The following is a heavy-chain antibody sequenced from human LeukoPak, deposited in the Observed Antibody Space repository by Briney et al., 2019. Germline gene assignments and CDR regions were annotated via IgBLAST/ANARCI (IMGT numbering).Heavy chain of an antibody. Sequence: PSETLSLTCAVSGGSISSINLWSWVRQPPAKGLEWIGEMYLSGTTHYNPSLKSRVTISIDKSRNQLSLELSSVTAADTAVYYCAGLEGRYSTGLYYYFDYWGQGILVTVSS. CDR1: GGSISSINL. J-gene: IGHJ4*02. V-gene: IGHV4-4*02. D-gene: IGHD6-19*01. CDR3: AGLEGRYSTGLYYYFDY. CDR2: MYLSGTT.